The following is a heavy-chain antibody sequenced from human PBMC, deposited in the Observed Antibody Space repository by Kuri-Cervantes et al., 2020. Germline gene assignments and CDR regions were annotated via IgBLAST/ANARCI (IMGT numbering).Heavy chain of an antibody. CDR3: ASGPYYDILTGYYPYFQH. V-gene: IGHV3-74*01. Sequence: GESLKISCAASGFTFSSYWMHWVRQAPGKGLVWVSRINSDGSSTSYADSVKGRFTISRDNSKNTLYLQMNSLRAEDTAVYHCASGPYYDILTGYYPYFQHWGQGTLVTGAS. D-gene: IGHD3-9*01. J-gene: IGHJ1*01. CDR1: GFTFSSYW. CDR2: INSDGSST.